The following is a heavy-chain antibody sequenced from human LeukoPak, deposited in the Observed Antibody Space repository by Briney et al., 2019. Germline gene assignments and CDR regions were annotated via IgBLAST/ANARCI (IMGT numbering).Heavy chain of an antibody. CDR1: GGTFSSYA. CDR2: IIPILGIA. D-gene: IGHD3-10*01. CDR3: ARANYYGSGSYVFYYGMDV. Sequence: SVKVSCKASGGTFSSYAISWVRPAPGQGLEWMGRIIPILGIANYAQKFQGRVTMTRDTSTSTVYMELSSLRSEDTAVYYCARANYYGSGSYVFYYGMDVWGQGTTVTVSS. J-gene: IGHJ6*02. V-gene: IGHV1-69*04.